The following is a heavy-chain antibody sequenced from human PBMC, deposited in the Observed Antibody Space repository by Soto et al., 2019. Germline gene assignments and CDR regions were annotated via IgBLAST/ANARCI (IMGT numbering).Heavy chain of an antibody. Sequence: GGSLRLSCAASGFTFSSYAMTWVRQAPGKGLEWVSTITNNGGYTYYADSVKARFTIPRDNSKNTLYLQMNSLRAEDTAVYYCARKGVYGDYDYWGQGTLVTVSS. V-gene: IGHV3-23*01. J-gene: IGHJ4*02. D-gene: IGHD4-17*01. CDR3: ARKGVYGDYDY. CDR1: GFTFSSYA. CDR2: ITNNGGYT.